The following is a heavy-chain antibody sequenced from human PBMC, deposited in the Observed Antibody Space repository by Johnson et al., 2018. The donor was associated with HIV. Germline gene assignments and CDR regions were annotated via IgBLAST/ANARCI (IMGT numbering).Heavy chain of an antibody. CDR2: ISGSGGST. D-gene: IGHD2-21*02. J-gene: IGHJ3*02. Sequence: MQLVESGGGVVQPGRSLRLSCAASGFTFSSYAMHWVRQAPGKGLEWVSAISGSGGSTYYADSVKVRFTISRDNSKNTLYLQMNSLRAEDTAVYYCARGGLLSPDAFDIWGQGTMVIVSS. CDR3: ARGGLLSPDAFDI. CDR1: GFTFSSYA. V-gene: IGHV3-23*04.